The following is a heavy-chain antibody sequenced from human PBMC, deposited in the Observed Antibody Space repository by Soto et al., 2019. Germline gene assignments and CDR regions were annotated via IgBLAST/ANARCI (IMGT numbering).Heavy chain of an antibody. V-gene: IGHV3-30*03. CDR1: GFTFSSYG. Sequence: GSLRLSCAASGFTFSSYGMHWVRQAPGKGLEWVAVISYDGSNKYYADSVKGRFTISRDNSKNTLYLQMNSLRAEDTAVYYCTSPRFGRQDDAFDIWGQGTMVTVSS. CDR2: ISYDGSNK. J-gene: IGHJ3*02. CDR3: TSPRFGRQDDAFDI. D-gene: IGHD3-10*01.